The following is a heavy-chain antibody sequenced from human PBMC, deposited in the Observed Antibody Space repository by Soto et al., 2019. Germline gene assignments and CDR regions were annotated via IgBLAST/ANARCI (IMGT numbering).Heavy chain of an antibody. D-gene: IGHD3-10*01. CDR1: GYIITNHA. Sequence: ASVKVSCKASGYIITNHATHWVLQAPGQRLEWMALINAANGNTKYSQSFQGRVTITRDTSASTDFMELSSLRSEDTAVYYCARGTGSGSYVIDLWGKGNLVTVYS. J-gene: IGHJ4*02. CDR3: ARGTGSGSYVIDL. CDR2: INAANGNT. V-gene: IGHV1-3*01.